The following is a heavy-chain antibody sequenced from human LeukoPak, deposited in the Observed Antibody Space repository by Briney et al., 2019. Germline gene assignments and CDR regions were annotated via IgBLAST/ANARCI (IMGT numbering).Heavy chain of an antibody. D-gene: IGHD6-19*01. V-gene: IGHV4-39*07. CDR3: ASLDSSGWSRV. J-gene: IGHJ4*02. CDR1: GGSISTSNYY. CDR2: IYHSGST. Sequence: SETLSLTCTVSGGSISTSNYYWGWIRQPPGKGLEWIGSIYHSGSTYYNPSLKSRVTISVDTSKNQFSLKLSSVTAADTAVYYCASLDSSGWSRVWGQGTLVTVSS.